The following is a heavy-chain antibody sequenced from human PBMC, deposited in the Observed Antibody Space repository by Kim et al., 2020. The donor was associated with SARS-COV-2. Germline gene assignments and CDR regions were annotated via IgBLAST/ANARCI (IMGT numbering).Heavy chain of an antibody. J-gene: IGHJ4*02. D-gene: IGHD1-26*01. Sequence: GGSLRLSCAASGFTFSSYEMHWVRQAPGKGLEWVSYIASSGSTIKYADSVKGRFTISRDTAKNSLYLQMNRLRAEDTAVYYCAALYSGSYSAPDYWGQGTLVTVSS. CDR1: GFTFSSYE. CDR2: IASSGSTI. CDR3: AALYSGSYSAPDY. V-gene: IGHV3-48*03.